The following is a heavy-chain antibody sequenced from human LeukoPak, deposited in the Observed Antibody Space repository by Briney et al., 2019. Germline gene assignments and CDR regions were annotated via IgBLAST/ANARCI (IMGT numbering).Heavy chain of an antibody. CDR2: ISGSGGST. CDR1: GFTFSSYW. V-gene: IGHV3-23*01. D-gene: IGHD6-6*01. J-gene: IGHJ5*02. CDR3: AKDGAARPTGRWFDP. Sequence: GGSLRLSCAASGFTFSSYWMHWVRQAPGKGLEWVSAISGSGGSTYYADSVKGRFTISRDNSKNTLYLQMNSLRAEDTAVYYCAKDGAARPTGRWFDPWGQGTLVTVSS.